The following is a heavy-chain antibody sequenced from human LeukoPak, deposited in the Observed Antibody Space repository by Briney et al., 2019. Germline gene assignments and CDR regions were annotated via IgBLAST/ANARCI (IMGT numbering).Heavy chain of an antibody. CDR1: GFTFSNFG. CDR3: AKGDYDLDFDY. V-gene: IGHV3-23*01. D-gene: IGHD4-17*01. CDR2: ISGSGGST. Sequence: PGGSLRLSCAASGFTFSNFGLSWVRQAPGKGLEWVSAISGSGGSTYYADSVKGRFTISRDNSKNTLYLQMNSLRAEDTAVYYCAKGDYDLDFDYWGQGTLVTVSS. J-gene: IGHJ4*02.